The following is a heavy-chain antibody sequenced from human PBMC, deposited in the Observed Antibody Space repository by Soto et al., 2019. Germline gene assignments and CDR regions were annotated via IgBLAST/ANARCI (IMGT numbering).Heavy chain of an antibody. J-gene: IGHJ3*02. Sequence: EVQLLESGGGLVQPGGSLRLSCAASGFTFSSYAMSWVRQAPGKGLEWVSTIGGSGSTYYADSVKGRFTISRDNSNNALYLHMNSLRAGDTAVYYCAKGILVKPPGTRAFDIWGQGTMVIVSS. D-gene: IGHD6-13*01. V-gene: IGHV3-23*01. CDR3: AKGILVKPPGTRAFDI. CDR1: GFTFSSYA. CDR2: IGGSGST.